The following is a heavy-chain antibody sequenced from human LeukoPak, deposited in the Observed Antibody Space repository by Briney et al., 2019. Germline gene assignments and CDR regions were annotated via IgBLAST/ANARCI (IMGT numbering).Heavy chain of an antibody. CDR1: GFTFSSYG. J-gene: IGHJ3*02. Sequence: PGGSLRLSCAASGFTFSSYGMHWVRQAPGKGLEWVAVIWYDGSNKYYADSVKGRFTISRDNSKNTLYLQMNSLRAEDTAVYYCARDGYYYNNSGYYAFDIWGQGTMVTVSS. CDR3: ARDGYYYNNSGYYAFDI. D-gene: IGHD3-22*01. CDR2: IWYDGSNK. V-gene: IGHV3-33*01.